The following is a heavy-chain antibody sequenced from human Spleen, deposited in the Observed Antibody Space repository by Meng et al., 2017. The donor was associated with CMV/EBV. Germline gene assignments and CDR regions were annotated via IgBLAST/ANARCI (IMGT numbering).Heavy chain of an antibody. D-gene: IGHD3-3*01. CDR3: ARDAEGDLWSGGYFDF. Sequence: ASVKVSCKASGYTFTSYDINWVRQATGQGLEWMEWMNPNSGNTGYAQKFQGRVTMTRNTSISTAYMELSSLRPEDAAVYYCARDAEGDLWSGGYFDFWGQGSLVTVSS. CDR2: MNPNSGNT. V-gene: IGHV1-8*01. CDR1: GYTFTSYD. J-gene: IGHJ4*02.